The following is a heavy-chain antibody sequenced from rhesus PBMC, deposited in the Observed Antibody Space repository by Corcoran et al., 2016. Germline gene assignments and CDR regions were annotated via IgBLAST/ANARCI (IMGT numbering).Heavy chain of an antibody. D-gene: IGHD3-28*01. CDR3: AKARGNNHYHSNPIDY. J-gene: IGHJ4*01. V-gene: IGHV3S5*01. CDR1: GFTFSSYG. CDR2: LSKGRGST. Sequence: EVQLVESGGGLVQPGGSLRLSCAASGFTFSSYGMSWVRQAPGKGLEWVSYLSKGRGSTYYADSVKGRFTISRDNSKNTLSLQMNSLRAEDTAVYYCAKARGNNHYHSNPIDYWGQGVLVTVSS.